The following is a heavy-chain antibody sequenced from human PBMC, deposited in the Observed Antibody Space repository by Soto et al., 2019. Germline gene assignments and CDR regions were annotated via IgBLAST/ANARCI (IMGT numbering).Heavy chain of an antibody. J-gene: IGHJ4*02. CDR3: ARDFRLAKADIVVVVAATHYFDY. CDR2: ISSSSSTI. V-gene: IGHV3-48*01. CDR1: GFTFSSYS. Sequence: EVQLVESGGGLVQPGGSLRLSCAASGFTFSSYSMNWVRQAPGKGLEWVSYISSSSSTIYYADSVKGRFTISRDNATNSLFLQMSSLRAEDAAVYYCARDFRLAKADIVVVVAATHYFDYCGQGTLVTVSS. D-gene: IGHD2-15*01.